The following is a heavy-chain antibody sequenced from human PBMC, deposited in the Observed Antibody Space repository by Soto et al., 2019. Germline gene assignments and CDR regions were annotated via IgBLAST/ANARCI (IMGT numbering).Heavy chain of an antibody. Sequence: QVSLVQSGPEVKKPAASVKVSCEVSGGTFSSYAVTWVRQAPGQGLEWMGGIIPIVTTPNYAQKFQGRLKSSEDKSTSTSYMVLISVRSEDTGVYYCARVGYNFWSCYHYYGMDVWCQGTTVIVSS. CDR2: IIPIVTTP. J-gene: IGHJ6*02. D-gene: IGHD3-3*01. CDR1: GGTFSSYA. CDR3: ARVGYNFWSCYHYYGMDV. V-gene: IGHV1-69*06.